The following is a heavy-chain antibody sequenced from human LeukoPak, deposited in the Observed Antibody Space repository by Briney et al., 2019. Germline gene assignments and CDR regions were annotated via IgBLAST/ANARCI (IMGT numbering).Heavy chain of an antibody. J-gene: IGHJ5*02. Sequence: GGSLRLSCAASGFTFSSYAMSWVRQAPGKGLEWVGFITSRAYGGTPEYGASVKGRFIISRDDSKSIAYLQMNSLKIEDTAVYYCSRVARYSYGFKWSDPWGQGTLVTVSS. CDR1: GFTFSSYA. V-gene: IGHV3-49*04. D-gene: IGHD5-18*01. CDR2: ITSRAYGGTP. CDR3: SRVARYSYGFKWSDP.